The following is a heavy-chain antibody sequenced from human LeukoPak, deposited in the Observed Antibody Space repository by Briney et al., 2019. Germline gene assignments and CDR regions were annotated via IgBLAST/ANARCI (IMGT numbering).Heavy chain of an antibody. J-gene: IGHJ6*03. D-gene: IGHD6-13*01. CDR1: GYTFTSYY. V-gene: IGHV1-18*04. Sequence: GASVKVSCKASGYTFTSYYMHWVRQAPGQGLEWMGWISAYNGNTNYAQKLQGRVTMTTDTSTSTAYMELRSLRSDDTAVYYCARIYSSSWYGVGYYYYYMDVWGKGTTVTISS. CDR2: ISAYNGNT. CDR3: ARIYSSSWYGVGYYYYYMDV.